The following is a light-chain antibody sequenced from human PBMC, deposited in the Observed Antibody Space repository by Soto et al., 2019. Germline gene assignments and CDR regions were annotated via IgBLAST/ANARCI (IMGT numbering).Light chain of an antibody. Sequence: QSLLTQPPSASGTPGQRVTISCSGSSSNIGSNYVYWYQQLPGTAPKLLIYSNNQRPSGVPDRFSGSKSGTSASLAISGLRSEDEADYYCAAWDDSLSVFWVFGGGTKVTVL. J-gene: IGLJ3*02. V-gene: IGLV1-47*02. CDR1: SSNIGSNY. CDR3: AAWDDSLSVFWV. CDR2: SNN.